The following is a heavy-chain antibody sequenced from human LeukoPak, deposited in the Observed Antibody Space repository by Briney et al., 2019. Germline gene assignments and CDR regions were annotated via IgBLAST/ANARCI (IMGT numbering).Heavy chain of an antibody. CDR1: GFTFSTYA. J-gene: IGHJ3*02. CDR2: ISGSGGST. V-gene: IGHV3-23*01. Sequence: PGGSLRLSCAASGFTFSTYAMSWLRQAPGKGLEWVSAISGSGGSTYYADSVKGRFTISRDNSKNTLYLQMNRLRAEDTAIYYCARDSPTFDIWGQGTMVTVSS. CDR3: ARDSPTFDI.